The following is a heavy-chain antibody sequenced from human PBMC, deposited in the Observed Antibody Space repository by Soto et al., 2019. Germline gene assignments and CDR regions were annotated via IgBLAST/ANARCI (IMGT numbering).Heavy chain of an antibody. Sequence: QVQLVESGGGVVQPGRSLRLSCAASGFTFSHYAMHWVRQAPGKGLEWVALMSYDGSNEYYADSVKGRFTISRDKSKNTLYRQMNSVRAEDTAVYYCAKDGSHNCDYWGQGTLVTVSS. CDR1: GFTFSHYA. CDR3: AKDGSHNCDY. CDR2: MSYDGSNE. V-gene: IGHV3-30*18. J-gene: IGHJ4*02. D-gene: IGHD1-26*01.